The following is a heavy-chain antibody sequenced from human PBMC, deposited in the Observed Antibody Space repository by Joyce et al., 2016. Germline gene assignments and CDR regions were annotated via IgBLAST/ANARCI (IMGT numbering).Heavy chain of an antibody. CDR2: ISGSSDFI. D-gene: IGHD3-22*01. CDR3: ARGGDSSEFDF. V-gene: IGHV3-21*02. J-gene: IGHJ4*02. CDR1: GFNFNRTA. Sequence: EVQLEESGGGLVKPGGSLRLSCVASGFNFNRTAMNWVRQAPGKGLEGVSSISGSSDFIYYAESLKGRLTISRDNAKNSLFLQINSLKAEDTALYYCARGGDSSEFDFWGQGTLVSVSS.